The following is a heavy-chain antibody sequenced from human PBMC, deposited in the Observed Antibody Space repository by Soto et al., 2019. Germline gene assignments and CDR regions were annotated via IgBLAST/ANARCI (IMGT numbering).Heavy chain of an antibody. Sequence: GGSLRLSCAASGFTFSNAWMSWVRQAPGKGLEWVGRIKSKTDGGTTDYAAPVKGRFTISRDDSKNTLYLQMNSLKTDDPAVYYCTPTDGDHDAFDTWGQGTMVTVSS. D-gene: IGHD7-27*01. J-gene: IGHJ3*02. V-gene: IGHV3-15*01. CDR3: TPTDGDHDAFDT. CDR1: GFTFSNAW. CDR2: IKSKTDGGTT.